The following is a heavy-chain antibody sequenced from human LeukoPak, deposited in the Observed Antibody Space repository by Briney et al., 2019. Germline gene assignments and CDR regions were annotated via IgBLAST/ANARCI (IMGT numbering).Heavy chain of an antibody. CDR2: ISGSGGST. CDR1: GFTFSSYA. J-gene: IGHJ4*02. D-gene: IGHD3-22*01. V-gene: IGHV3-23*01. CDR3: AKSAYYDSSGFYREYYFDH. Sequence: PGGSLRLSCAASGFTFSSYAMSWVRQAPGKGLEWVSAISGSGGSTYYADSVKGRFTISRDNSKNTLFLQMSSLTAGDTAVYYCAKSAYYDSSGFYREYYFDHWGQGTLVTVSS.